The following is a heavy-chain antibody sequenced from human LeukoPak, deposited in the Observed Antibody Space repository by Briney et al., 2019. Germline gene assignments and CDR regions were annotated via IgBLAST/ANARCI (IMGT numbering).Heavy chain of an antibody. CDR3: ARDEYCSSTSCYRQSRYNWFDP. D-gene: IGHD2-2*02. CDR2: ISYDGSNK. CDR1: GFTFSSYA. Sequence: PGGSLRLSCAASGFTFSSYAMHWVRQAPGKGLEWVAVISYDGSNKYYADSVKGRFTISRDNSKTTLYLQMNSLRAEDTAVYYCARDEYCSSTSCYRQSRYNWFDPWGQGTLVTVSS. J-gene: IGHJ5*02. V-gene: IGHV3-30-3*01.